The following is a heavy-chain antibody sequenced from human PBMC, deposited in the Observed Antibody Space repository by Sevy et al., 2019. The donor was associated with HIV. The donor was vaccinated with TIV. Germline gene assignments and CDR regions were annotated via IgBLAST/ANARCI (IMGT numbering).Heavy chain of an antibody. J-gene: IGHJ4*02. Sequence: SETLSLTCTVSGGSISSGGYYWSWIRQHPGKGLEWIGYIYYSGSTYYNPSLKSRVTISVDTSKNQFSLKLSSVTAADTAVYYCARQANWWTLEGLDYGDYEAYYFDYWGQGTLVTVSS. CDR1: GGSISSGGYY. V-gene: IGHV4-31*03. CDR3: ARQANWWTLEGLDYGDYEAYYFDY. CDR2: IYYSGST. D-gene: IGHD4-17*01.